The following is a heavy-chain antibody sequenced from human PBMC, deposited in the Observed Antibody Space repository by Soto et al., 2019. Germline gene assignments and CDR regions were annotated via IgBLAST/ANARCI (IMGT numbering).Heavy chain of an antibody. CDR1: GGSISSGGYY. J-gene: IGHJ4*02. D-gene: IGHD3-22*01. Sequence: ETLSLTCAVSGGSISSGGYYWGWIRQAPGKGLEWVSAISGSGGSTYYADSVKGRFTISRDNSKNTLYLQMNSLRAEDTAVYYCAKETDYYDSSTPLVYWGQGTLVTVSS. V-gene: IGHV3-23*01. CDR2: ISGSGGST. CDR3: AKETDYYDSSTPLVY.